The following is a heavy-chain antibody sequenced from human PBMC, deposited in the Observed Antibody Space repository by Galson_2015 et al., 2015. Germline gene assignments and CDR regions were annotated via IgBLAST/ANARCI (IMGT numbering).Heavy chain of an antibody. D-gene: IGHD3-10*01. J-gene: IGHJ3*02. CDR2: IDKKGEKV. CDR1: GFTFEDYS. V-gene: IGHV3-43*01. Sequence: SLRLSCAASGFTFEDYSLHWVRQAPGRGLEWVSLIDKKGEKVFYGDSVKGRFAISRDNRRRSLYLQMNSLRADDSALYYCAKEELGTTWVSFAIWGQGTMVPVPS. CDR3: AKEELGTTWVSFAI.